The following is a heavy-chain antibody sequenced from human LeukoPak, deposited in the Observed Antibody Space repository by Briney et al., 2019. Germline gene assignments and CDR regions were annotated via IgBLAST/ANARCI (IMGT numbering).Heavy chain of an antibody. J-gene: IGHJ4*02. D-gene: IGHD3-16*01. CDR2: IYPIPGTA. Sequence: ASVKVSCKASGYTFTDYYIHWVRQAPGQGLEWMGVIYPIPGTASYPQGFQDRVTMTRDTSASTVNMELGSLRSEDTAMYYCAREYHGGYLDFWGQGTLVTVSS. V-gene: IGHV1-46*03. CDR3: AREYHGGYLDF. CDR1: GYTFTDYY.